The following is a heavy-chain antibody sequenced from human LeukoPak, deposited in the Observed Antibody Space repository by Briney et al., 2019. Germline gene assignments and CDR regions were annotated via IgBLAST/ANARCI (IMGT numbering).Heavy chain of an antibody. J-gene: IGHJ4*02. D-gene: IGHD3-10*01. CDR1: GGTFSSNA. Sequence: SVKVSCKASGGTFSSNAISWVRQAPGQGLEWMGGIIPIFGTANYAQKFQGRVTITADKSTSTAYMELSSLRSEDTAVYYCARGHSYYGSGSPDDWGQGTLVTVSS. CDR2: IIPIFGTA. CDR3: ARGHSYYGSGSPDD. V-gene: IGHV1-69*06.